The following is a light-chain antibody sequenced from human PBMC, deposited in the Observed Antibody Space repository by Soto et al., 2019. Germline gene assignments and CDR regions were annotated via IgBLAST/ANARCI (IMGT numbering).Light chain of an antibody. CDR1: QSVRTY. CDR2: DAS. V-gene: IGKV3-11*01. Sequence: EIVLTQSPGTLSLSPGERVTLSCRASQSVRTYLAWYQVKPGQAPRLLIYDASRRASGVPARFSGSGSGTDFTLTISSLEPEDFALYYRQHRNTLPPLTFCQRTRLEIK. CDR3: QHRNTLPPLT. J-gene: IGKJ5*01.